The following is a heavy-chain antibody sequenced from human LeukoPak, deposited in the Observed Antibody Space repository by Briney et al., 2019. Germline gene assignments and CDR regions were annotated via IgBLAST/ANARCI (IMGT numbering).Heavy chain of an antibody. CDR2: ISGSGGST. J-gene: IGHJ4*02. CDR3: AKEAGYSSGWFYALDY. Sequence: GGSLRLSCAASGFTFSSYAMSWVRQAPGKGLEWVSAISGSGGSTYYADSVKGRFTISRDNSKNTLYLQMNSLRAGDTAVYYCAKEAGYSSGWFYALDYWGQGTLVTVSS. D-gene: IGHD6-19*01. CDR1: GFTFSSYA. V-gene: IGHV3-23*01.